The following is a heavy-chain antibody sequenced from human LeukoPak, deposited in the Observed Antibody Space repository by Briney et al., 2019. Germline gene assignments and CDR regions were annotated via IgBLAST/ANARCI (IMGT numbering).Heavy chain of an antibody. D-gene: IGHD3-10*01. Sequence: PGGSLRLSCAASGFTFSTYAMSWVRQAPGKGLEWVSSISGSAGSTYYADSVKGRFTISRDNSKNTLYLQMNSLRAEDTAVYYCARPRYDSGSYYPDYWGQGTLVTVSS. CDR1: GFTFSTYA. CDR2: ISGSAGST. V-gene: IGHV3-23*01. CDR3: ARPRYDSGSYYPDY. J-gene: IGHJ4*02.